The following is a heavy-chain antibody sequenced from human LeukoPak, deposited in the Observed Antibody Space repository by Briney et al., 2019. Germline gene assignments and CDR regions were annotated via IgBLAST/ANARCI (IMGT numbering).Heavy chain of an antibody. CDR3: AKGAWLVQGLIDY. CDR1: GIIFRSYA. D-gene: IGHD6-19*01. J-gene: IGHJ4*02. V-gene: IGHV3-23*01. CDR2: ISGSGDST. Sequence: GGSLRLSCAASGIIFRSYAMIWVRQAPGKGLEWVSAISGSGDSTYYADSVKGRFTISRDNSKNTLYLQMNSLRAEDTAVYYRAKGAWLVQGLIDYWGQGSLVTVSS.